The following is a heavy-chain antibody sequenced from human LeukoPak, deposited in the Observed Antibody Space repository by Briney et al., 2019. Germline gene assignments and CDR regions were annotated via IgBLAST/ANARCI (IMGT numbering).Heavy chain of an antibody. V-gene: IGHV3-23*01. Sequence: GGSLRLSCAASGFTFSNSAMSWVRQAPGRGLEWVSAISGSGGSTNYADSVKGRFTISRDNSKNTLYLQMNSLRAEDTAVYYCARGCYYERSGYCPFDYWGPGTLVTVSS. D-gene: IGHD3-22*01. CDR1: GFTFSNSA. CDR3: ARGCYYERSGYCPFDY. J-gene: IGHJ4*02. CDR2: ISGSGGST.